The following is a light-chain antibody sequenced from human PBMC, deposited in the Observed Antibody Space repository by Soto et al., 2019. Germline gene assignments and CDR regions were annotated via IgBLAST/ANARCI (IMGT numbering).Light chain of an antibody. CDR2: EVS. V-gene: IGLV2-14*01. J-gene: IGLJ1*01. CDR1: SSDVGGYNY. Sequence: QSALTQPASVSGSPGQSITISCTGTSSDVGGYNYVSWYQQHPGKAPKLMIYEVSNRPSGVPNRFSGSKSGNTASLTISGLQAEDEANFSCSSYTSSTTYVFGPGTKVTGL. CDR3: SSYTSSTTYV.